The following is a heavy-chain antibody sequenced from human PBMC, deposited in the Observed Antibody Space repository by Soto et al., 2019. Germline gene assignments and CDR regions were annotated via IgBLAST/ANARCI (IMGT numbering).Heavy chain of an antibody. V-gene: IGHV3-23*01. J-gene: IGHJ6*02. D-gene: IGHD6-19*01. CDR3: AIAVADYYYYGMDV. Sequence: EVQLLESGGGLVQPGGSLRLSCAASGFTFSSYAMSWVRQAPGKGLEWVSAISGSGGSTYYADSVKGRFTISRDNSKNTLYLQMNNLRAEDTAVYYCAIAVADYYYYGMDVWGQGTTVTVSS. CDR2: ISGSGGST. CDR1: GFTFSSYA.